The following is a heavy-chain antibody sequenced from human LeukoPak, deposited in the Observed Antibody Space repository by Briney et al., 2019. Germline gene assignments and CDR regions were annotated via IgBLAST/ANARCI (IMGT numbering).Heavy chain of an antibody. CDR3: ARDGPYYYGSGSYFGGAFDI. D-gene: IGHD3-10*01. CDR2: IIPIFGTA. Sequence: ASVKISCKASGGTFSSYAISWVRQAPGQRLEWMGGIIPIFGTANYAQKFQGRVTITADKSTSTAYMELSSLRSEDTAVYYCARDGPYYYGSGSYFGGAFDIWGQGTMVTVSS. V-gene: IGHV1-69*06. CDR1: GGTFSSYA. J-gene: IGHJ3*02.